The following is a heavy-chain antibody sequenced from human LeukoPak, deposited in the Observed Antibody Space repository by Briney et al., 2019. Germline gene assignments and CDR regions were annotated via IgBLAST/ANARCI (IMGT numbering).Heavy chain of an antibody. D-gene: IGHD3-9*01. CDR3: ATGRSIRYFDY. CDR2: VHYSGST. CDR1: GVSIFSSY. V-gene: IGHV4-59*08. J-gene: IGHJ4*02. Sequence: SETLSLTCTVSGVSIFSSYWNWVRQPPGKGLEWIGYVHYSGSTNYNPSLKSRVTISVDSSKSQFSLKLSSATAADTAVYYCATGRSIRYFDYWGQGTLLTVSS.